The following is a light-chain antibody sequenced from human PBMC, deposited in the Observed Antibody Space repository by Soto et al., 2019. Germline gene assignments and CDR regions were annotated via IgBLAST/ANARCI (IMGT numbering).Light chain of an antibody. CDR1: SSDVGGYNY. CDR2: EVS. V-gene: IGLV2-14*01. Sequence: QSALTQPASVSGSPGQSITISCTGTSSDVGGYNYVSWYQQHPGKAPKLMIYEVSNRPSEVSYRLSGSKSGNTASLTISGLQAEDEGNYYCSPYTSGSTLVVFGGGTKLTVL. CDR3: SPYTSGSTLVV. J-gene: IGLJ2*01.